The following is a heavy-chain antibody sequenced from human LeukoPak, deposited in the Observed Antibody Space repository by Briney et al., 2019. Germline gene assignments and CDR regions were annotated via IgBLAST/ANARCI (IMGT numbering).Heavy chain of an antibody. J-gene: IGHJ4*02. Sequence: ASVKVSCKPSGYTFTSYYMYWVRQAPGQGLEWMGIINPSGGSTSYAQRFQGRVTMTRDTSTSTVYMELSSLRSEDTAVYYCARDSGMVRGTVDYWGQGTLVTVSS. V-gene: IGHV1-46*01. CDR3: ARDSGMVRGTVDY. D-gene: IGHD3-10*01. CDR2: INPSGGST. CDR1: GYTFTSYY.